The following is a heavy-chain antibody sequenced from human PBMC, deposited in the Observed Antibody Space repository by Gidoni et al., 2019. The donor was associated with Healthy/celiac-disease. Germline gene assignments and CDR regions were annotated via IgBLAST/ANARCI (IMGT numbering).Heavy chain of an antibody. CDR2: IYYSGST. V-gene: IGHV4-39*01. J-gene: IGHJ6*02. Sequence: QLQLQESGPGLVKPSETLSLTCTVSGGPIRSSSYYWGWIRQPPGKGLEWIGSIYYSGSTSYNPSLKSRVTISVDTSENQFSLKLSSVTAADTAVYYCARPRGYYYYYGMDVWGQGTTVTVSS. CDR3: ARPRGYYYYYGMDV. CDR1: GGPIRSSSYY. D-gene: IGHD3-16*01.